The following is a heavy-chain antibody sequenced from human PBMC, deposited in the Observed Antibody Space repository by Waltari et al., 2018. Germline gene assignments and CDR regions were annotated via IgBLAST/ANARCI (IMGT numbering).Heavy chain of an antibody. CDR1: GFTFTNYG. D-gene: IGHD3-10*01. Sequence: QVQLVESGGGVVQPGRSLRLSCAASGFTFTNYGMHRVCQAPGKGLEWVAVISYDGSQKHYADSLKGRFTISRDNSKKTLYLEMNSLRTEDTAVYYCAKCGGLLWFKESRYMDVWGKGTTVTVSS. CDR2: ISYDGSQK. V-gene: IGHV3-30*18. CDR3: AKCGGLLWFKESRYMDV. J-gene: IGHJ6*03.